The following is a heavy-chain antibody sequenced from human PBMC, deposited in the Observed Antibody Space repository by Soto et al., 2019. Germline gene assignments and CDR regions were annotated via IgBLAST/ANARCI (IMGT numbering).Heavy chain of an antibody. CDR3: AKGSIEYSASVDH. V-gene: IGHV3-23*01. CDR2: ISARGGSS. CDR1: GFSFSSYA. D-gene: IGHD5-12*01. Sequence: EVQLLESGGGLVQPGGSLRLACAASGFSFSSYAMVWVRQAPGKGLEWISVISARGGSSYFADSVKGRFTISRDNSKNVLSLEMNRLRAEDTAIYFCAKGSIEYSASVDHWCQGTLVIVSS. J-gene: IGHJ4*02.